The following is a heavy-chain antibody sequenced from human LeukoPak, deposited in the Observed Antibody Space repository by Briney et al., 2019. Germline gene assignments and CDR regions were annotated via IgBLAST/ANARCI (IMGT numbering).Heavy chain of an antibody. CDR1: GGSFSGYY. CDR2: IYYSGST. CDR3: ARGASKDYYGMDV. V-gene: IGHV4-59*01. D-gene: IGHD6-6*01. J-gene: IGHJ6*04. Sequence: SETLSLTCAVYGGSFSGYYWSWIRQPPGKGLEWIGYIYYSGSTNYNPSLKSRVTISVDTSKNQFSLKLSSVTAADTAVYYCARGASKDYYGMDVWGKGTTVTVSS.